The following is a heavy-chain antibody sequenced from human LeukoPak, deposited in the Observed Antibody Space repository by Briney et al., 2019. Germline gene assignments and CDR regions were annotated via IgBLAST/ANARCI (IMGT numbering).Heavy chain of an antibody. Sequence: PGGSLRLSCAASGFTLSSYAMSWVRQAPGKGLEWVSVISGSGDITYYADSVKGRFTISRDNSKNTPYLHMNSLRAEDTALYYCAKDTYDSDAFDIWGQGTMVTVSS. CDR1: GFTLSSYA. D-gene: IGHD3-22*01. V-gene: IGHV3-23*01. CDR2: ISGSGDIT. J-gene: IGHJ3*02. CDR3: AKDTYDSDAFDI.